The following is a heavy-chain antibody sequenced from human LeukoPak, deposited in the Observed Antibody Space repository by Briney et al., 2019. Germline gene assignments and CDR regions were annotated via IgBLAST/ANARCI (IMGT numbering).Heavy chain of an antibody. CDR2: ISHSGST. D-gene: IGHD2/OR15-2a*01. CDR3: AGHHPRNTVDF. V-gene: IGHV4-59*08. CDR1: GFTFNDYY. Sequence: GSLRLSCAASGFTFNDYYMSWIRQPPGKGLEWIGYISHSGSTNYSPSLKSRVTISLDTSKNQFSLKLSSVTAADTAVYYCAGHHPRNTVDFWGQGTLVTVSS. J-gene: IGHJ4*02.